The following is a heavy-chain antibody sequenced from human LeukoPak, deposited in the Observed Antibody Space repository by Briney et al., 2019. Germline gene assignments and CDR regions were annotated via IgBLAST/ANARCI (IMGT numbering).Heavy chain of an antibody. Sequence: GGSLRLSCAASGFTFSSYWMHWVRQAPGKGLVWVSRINSDWSSTSYADSVKGRFTISRDNAKNTLYLQMNSLRAEDTAVYYCARGLGYCSGGSCVHWFDPWGQGTLVTVSS. J-gene: IGHJ5*02. V-gene: IGHV3-74*01. CDR2: INSDWSST. D-gene: IGHD2-15*01. CDR3: ARGLGYCSGGSCVHWFDP. CDR1: GFTFSSYW.